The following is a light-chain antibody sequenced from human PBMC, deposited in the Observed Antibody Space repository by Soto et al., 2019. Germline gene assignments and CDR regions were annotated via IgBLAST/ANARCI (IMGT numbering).Light chain of an antibody. J-gene: IGKJ2*01. CDR2: LGS. Sequence: DIVMTQSPLSLPVTPGQPASISCRSSQSLLHSNGYNYLDWYLQKPGQSPQLLISLGSNRASGVPDRFRGSGSGTDFTLNINRVEAEDVGVYCCMQSLQTPYTFGQGTKLEIK. CDR3: MQSLQTPYT. CDR1: QSLLHSNGYNY. V-gene: IGKV2-28*01.